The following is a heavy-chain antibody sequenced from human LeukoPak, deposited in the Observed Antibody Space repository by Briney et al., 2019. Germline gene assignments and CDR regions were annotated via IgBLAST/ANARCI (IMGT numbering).Heavy chain of an antibody. Sequence: GGSLRLSCAASGFTISSHWMHWVRQAPGKGLVWVSGIYTDGNTTIYVDSVKGRFTISRDNAKNTLHLQMNSLRAEDTAVYYCARVEKYYDFWSSFGGYFDYWGQGTLVTVSS. CDR3: ARVEKYYDFWSSFGGYFDY. J-gene: IGHJ4*02. V-gene: IGHV3-74*01. CDR1: GFTISSHW. CDR2: IYTDGNTT. D-gene: IGHD3-3*01.